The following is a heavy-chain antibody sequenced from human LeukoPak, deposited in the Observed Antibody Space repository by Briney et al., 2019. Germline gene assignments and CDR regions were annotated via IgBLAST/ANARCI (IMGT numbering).Heavy chain of an antibody. J-gene: IGHJ6*02. CDR2: INSDGSST. Sequence: GGSLRLSCAASGFTFSSYAMSWVRQAPGKGLVWVSRINSDGSSTSYADSVKGRFTISRDNAKNTLYLQMNSLRAEDTAVYYCAREDSYYYYYYGMDVWGQGTTVTVSS. CDR3: AREDSYYYYYYGMDV. CDR1: GFTFSSYA. V-gene: IGHV3-74*01.